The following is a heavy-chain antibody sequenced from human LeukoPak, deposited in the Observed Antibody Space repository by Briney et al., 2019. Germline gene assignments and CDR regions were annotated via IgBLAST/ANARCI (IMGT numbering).Heavy chain of an antibody. CDR1: GGTFSSYA. J-gene: IGHJ5*02. CDR2: IIPIFGTA. D-gene: IGHD4-17*01. Sequence: AASVKVSCKASGGTFSSYAISWVRQAPGQGLEWMGGIIPIFGTANYAQKFQGRVTITADESTSTAYMELSSLRSEDTAVYYCARDPTPNNDYGDYGWLDPWGQGTLVTVSS. CDR3: ARDPTPNNDYGDYGWLDP. V-gene: IGHV1-69*13.